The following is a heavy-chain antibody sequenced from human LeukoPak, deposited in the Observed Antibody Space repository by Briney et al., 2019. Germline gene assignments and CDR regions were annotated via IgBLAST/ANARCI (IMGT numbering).Heavy chain of an antibody. D-gene: IGHD4-17*01. CDR3: ARRRGAYGDYVY. J-gene: IGHJ4*02. CDR2: INHSGTT. V-gene: IGHV4-34*01. Sequence: SETLSLTCAVYGESFSGYYWSWIRQPPGKGLQWIGEINHSGTTNYNPSLKSRVTISVDTSKNQFSLNLTSLTAADTAVYFCARRRGAYGDYVYWSQGTLVTVSS. CDR1: GESFSGYY.